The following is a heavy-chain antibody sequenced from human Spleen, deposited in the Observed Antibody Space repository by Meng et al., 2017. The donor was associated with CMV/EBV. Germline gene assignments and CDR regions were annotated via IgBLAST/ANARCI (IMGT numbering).Heavy chain of an antibody. Sequence: GESLKISCAASGFSFSSYAMTWVRQAPGKGLEWVSFIYGGGSSTYYTDSVKGRFTISRDNSKNTLYLQMNSLRAEDTAVYYCASWPPDRYCSGGSCYSSDAFDIWGQGTMVTVSS. CDR3: ASWPPDRYCSGGSCYSSDAFDI. J-gene: IGHJ3*02. V-gene: IGHV3-23*03. CDR1: GFSFSSYA. CDR2: IYGGGSST. D-gene: IGHD2-15*01.